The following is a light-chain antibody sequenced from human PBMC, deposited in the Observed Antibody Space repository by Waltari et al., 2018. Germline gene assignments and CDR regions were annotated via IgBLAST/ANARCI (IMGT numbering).Light chain of an antibody. CDR2: DAS. CDR1: QSVRRS. CDR3: QKYVSLPAT. J-gene: IGKJ1*01. Sequence: EIVLTQSPGTLSLSPGERVPLSCRASQSVRRSLAWYQQKPGQTPRLLIYDASSRATGIPDRFSGSGSGTDFSLTISRLEPEDSAVYYCQKYVSLPATFGQGTKVEIK. V-gene: IGKV3-20*01.